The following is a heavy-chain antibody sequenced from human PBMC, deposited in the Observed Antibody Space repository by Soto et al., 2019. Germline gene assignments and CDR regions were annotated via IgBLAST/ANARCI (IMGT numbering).Heavy chain of an antibody. CDR1: GFTFDNYG. V-gene: IGHV3-33*01. J-gene: IGHJ4*02. CDR3: AGGDYGDSIDF. Sequence: GGSLRLSCAASGFTFDNYGMLWVRQAPGKGLEWVALISYDDSYRYYTNSVRGRFTIPRDNSKNMVFLHMNSLQGDGTAVYYCAGGDYGDSIDFWGQGTLVTVSS. D-gene: IGHD4-17*01. CDR2: ISYDDSYR.